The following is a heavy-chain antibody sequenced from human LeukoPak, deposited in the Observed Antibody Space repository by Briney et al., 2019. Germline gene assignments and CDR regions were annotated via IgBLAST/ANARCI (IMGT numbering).Heavy chain of an antibody. D-gene: IGHD2-2*01. CDR1: GFSFIIYG. J-gene: IGHJ4*02. CDR3: ARHTSQSGYIEY. CDR2: IWYDGSNK. Sequence: PRRSLRHSPAASGFSFIIYGIHWVRQAPGKGLEWVAVIWYDGSNKYYADSVKGRFTISRDNSKNTLYLQMNSLRAEDTAVYYCARHTSQSGYIEYWGQGTLVTVSS. V-gene: IGHV3-33*01.